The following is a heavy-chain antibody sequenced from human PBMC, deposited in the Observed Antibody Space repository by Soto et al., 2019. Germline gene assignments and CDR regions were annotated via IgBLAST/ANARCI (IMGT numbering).Heavy chain of an antibody. Sequence: QVQLVQSGAEVKKPGASVKVSCKASGYTFTSYGISWVRQAPGQGLEWMGWISAYNGNTNYAQKLQGRVTMTTDTSTSTAYMELRSLRSDDTAVYYCARRYNLAWGPERLVVKDYYYGMDVWGQGTTVTVSS. CDR1: GYTFTSYG. V-gene: IGHV1-18*01. J-gene: IGHJ6*02. D-gene: IGHD3-22*01. CDR2: ISAYNGNT. CDR3: ARRYNLAWGPERLVVKDYYYGMDV.